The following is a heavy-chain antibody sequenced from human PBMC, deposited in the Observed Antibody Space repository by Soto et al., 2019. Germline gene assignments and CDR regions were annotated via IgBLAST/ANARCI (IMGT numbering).Heavy chain of an antibody. CDR2: ITWDGINI. CDR1: GFTFGDYT. CDR3: AKDGIAWH. J-gene: IGHJ4*02. Sequence: DVQLVESGGGVVQPGGSLRLSCTASGFTFGDYTMHWVRQAPGKGLEWVSLITWDGINIEYADSVRGRFTISRDNSKNSLYLQMHGLRHEDTAFYYCAKDGIAWHWGQGTLVTVSS. D-gene: IGHD2-15*01. V-gene: IGHV3-43*01.